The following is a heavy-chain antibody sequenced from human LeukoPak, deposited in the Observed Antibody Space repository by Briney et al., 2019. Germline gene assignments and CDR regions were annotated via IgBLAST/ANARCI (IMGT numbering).Heavy chain of an antibody. J-gene: IGHJ6*02. Sequence: PSETLSLTCAVYGGSFSGYYWSWIRQPPGKGLEWIGSIYYSGSTYYNPSLKSRVTISVDTSKNQFSLKLSSVTAADTAVYYCARQIEGIAAAGSRLYYYYGMDVWGQGTTVTVSS. CDR1: GGSFSGYY. D-gene: IGHD6-13*01. V-gene: IGHV4-34*01. CDR2: IYYSGST. CDR3: ARQIEGIAAAGSRLYYYYGMDV.